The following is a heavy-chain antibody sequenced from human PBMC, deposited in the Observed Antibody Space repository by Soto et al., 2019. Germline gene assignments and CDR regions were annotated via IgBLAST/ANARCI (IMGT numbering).Heavy chain of an antibody. CDR2: ISYDGSNK. J-gene: IGHJ6*02. D-gene: IGHD3-3*01. Sequence: GGSLRLSCAASGFTFSSYGMHWVRQAPGKGLEWVAVISYDGSNKYYADSVKGRFTISRDNSKNTLYLQMNRLRAEDTAVYYCAKDRLRFLESFLGPGDGMDVWGQGVTVTVSS. CDR3: AKDRLRFLESFLGPGDGMDV. CDR1: GFTFSSYG. V-gene: IGHV3-30*18.